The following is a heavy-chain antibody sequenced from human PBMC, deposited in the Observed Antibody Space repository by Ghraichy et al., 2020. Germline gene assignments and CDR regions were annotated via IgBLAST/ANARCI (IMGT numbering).Heavy chain of an antibody. Sequence: SETLSLTCTVSGGSISTYYWSWIRQPPGKGLEWIGYIDYSGSTNDNPSLKSRVTMSADTSKNQFSLKLSSVTAADTAVYYCARVDTTMVFDYWGQGTLVTVSS. CDR2: IDYSGST. CDR1: GGSISTYY. D-gene: IGHD5-18*01. CDR3: ARVDTTMVFDY. V-gene: IGHV4-59*01. J-gene: IGHJ4*02.